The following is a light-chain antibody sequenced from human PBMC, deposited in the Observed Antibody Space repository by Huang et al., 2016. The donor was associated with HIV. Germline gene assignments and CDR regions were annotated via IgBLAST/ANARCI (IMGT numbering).Light chain of an antibody. J-gene: IGKJ2*01. CDR1: QSVLDNSKNKNC. CDR3: HQYYNTPYT. CDR2: WAS. V-gene: IGKV4-1*01. Sequence: DIVMTQSPDSLAVSLGERATIHCKSSQSVLDNSKNKNCLAWFQQKPGQPPKLLIYWASSRESGVPDRFSGSGSGTDFTLTISSLQAEDVAVYYCHQYYNTPYTFGQGTKLEIK.